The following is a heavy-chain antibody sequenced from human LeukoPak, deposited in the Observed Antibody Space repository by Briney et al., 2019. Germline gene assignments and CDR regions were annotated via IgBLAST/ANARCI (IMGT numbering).Heavy chain of an antibody. Sequence: GGSLTLSCAASGFTFSSYSMNWVRQAPGKGLEWVSYISTSSSATYYADSVKGRFTISRDDAKNSLYLHMDSLRAEDTAVYYCARDRNPLRTYHYDSSGYYVWGQGTLATVSS. CDR1: GFTFSSYS. V-gene: IGHV3-48*01. CDR3: ARDRNPLRTYHYDSSGYYV. CDR2: ISTSSSAT. D-gene: IGHD3-22*01. J-gene: IGHJ4*02.